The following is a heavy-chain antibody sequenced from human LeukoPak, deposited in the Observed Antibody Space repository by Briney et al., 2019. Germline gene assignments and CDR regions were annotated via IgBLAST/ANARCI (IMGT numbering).Heavy chain of an antibody. CDR3: ARAPFSFDY. Sequence: GASVKVSCKASGGTFSSYAISWVRQAPGQGLEWMGGIIPIFGTANYAQKFQGRVTMTRNTSISTAYMELSSLRSEDTAVYYCARAPFSFDYWGQGTLVTVSS. V-gene: IGHV1-69*05. CDR1: GGTFSSYA. J-gene: IGHJ4*02. CDR2: IIPIFGTA.